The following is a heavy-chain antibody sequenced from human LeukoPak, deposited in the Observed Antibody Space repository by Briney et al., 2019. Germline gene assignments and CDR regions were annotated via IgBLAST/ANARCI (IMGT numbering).Heavy chain of an antibody. V-gene: IGHV3-21*01. Sequence: KPGGSLRLSCAASGFTFSSYSMNWVRQAPGKGLEGVSSISSSSSYIYYADSVKGRFTISRDNAKNSPYLQMNSLRAEDTAVYYCASEGALGGGQGTLVTVSS. J-gene: IGHJ4*02. CDR3: ASEGALG. CDR1: GFTFSSYS. CDR2: ISSSSSYI. D-gene: IGHD3-16*01.